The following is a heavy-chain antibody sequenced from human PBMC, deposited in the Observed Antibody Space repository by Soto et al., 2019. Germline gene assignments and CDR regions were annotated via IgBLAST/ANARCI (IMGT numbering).Heavy chain of an antibody. CDR2: ISYDGSNT. V-gene: IGHV3-30-3*01. CDR3: ARDYCSGGSCYSGYLHH. D-gene: IGHD2-15*01. J-gene: IGHJ1*01. Sequence: GGSLRLSCAASGFTFSSYAMHWVRQAPGKGLEWVALISYDGSNTYYADSVKGRFTISRDSSQNTLYLQMNSLRAEDTAVYYCARDYCSGGSCYSGYLHHWGQGTLVTVSS. CDR1: GFTFSSYA.